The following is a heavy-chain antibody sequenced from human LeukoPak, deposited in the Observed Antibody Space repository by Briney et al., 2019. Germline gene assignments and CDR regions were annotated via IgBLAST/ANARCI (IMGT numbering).Heavy chain of an antibody. Sequence: GGSLRLSCAASGFTVSSNYMSWVRQAPGNWLEWVSVIYSGGSTYYADSVKGRFTISRDNSKNTLYLQMNSLRAEDTAVYYCAKDGLYGSGSLDYWGQGTLVTVSS. J-gene: IGHJ4*02. CDR3: AKDGLYGSGSLDY. D-gene: IGHD3-10*01. CDR2: IYSGGST. V-gene: IGHV3-66*01. CDR1: GFTVSSNY.